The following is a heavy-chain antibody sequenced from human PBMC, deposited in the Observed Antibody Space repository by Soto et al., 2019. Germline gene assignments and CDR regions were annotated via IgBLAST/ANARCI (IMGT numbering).Heavy chain of an antibody. Sequence: XATLSLTCTVSSGSIGSSSYYWGWIRQPPGKGLEWIGSIYYSGSTYYNPSLKSRVTISVDTSKNQFSLKLSSVTAADTAVYYCARGRNWFDPWGQGTLVTVSS. V-gene: IGHV4-39*01. J-gene: IGHJ5*02. CDR3: ARGRNWFDP. CDR1: SGSIGSSSYY. CDR2: IYYSGST.